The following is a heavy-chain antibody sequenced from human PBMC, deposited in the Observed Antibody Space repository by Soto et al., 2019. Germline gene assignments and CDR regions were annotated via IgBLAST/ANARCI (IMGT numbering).Heavy chain of an antibody. Sequence: ASVKVSCKASGYTFTSYAMHWVRQAPGQRLEWMGWINAGNGNTKYSQKFQGRVTITRDTSASTAYMELSSLRSEDTAVYHCARVDYDFWSGSNWFDPWGQGTLVTVSS. CDR1: GYTFTSYA. V-gene: IGHV1-3*01. J-gene: IGHJ5*02. CDR2: INAGNGNT. D-gene: IGHD3-3*01. CDR3: ARVDYDFWSGSNWFDP.